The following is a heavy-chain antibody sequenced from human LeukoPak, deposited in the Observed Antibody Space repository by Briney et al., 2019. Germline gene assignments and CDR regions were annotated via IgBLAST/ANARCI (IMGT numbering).Heavy chain of an antibody. CDR1: GFTFSSYG. CDR2: ISSGGGSI. CDR3: AKGRAAGTYDMDV. V-gene: IGHV3-23*01. Sequence: PGGSLRLSCAASGFTFSSYGMIWVRQAPGKGLEWVSGISSGGGSIYYADSVKGRFAISRDNSKNTLDLQVNSLRAEDTAVYYCAKGRAAGTYDMDVWGKGTTVTVCS. J-gene: IGHJ6*03. D-gene: IGHD5-24*01.